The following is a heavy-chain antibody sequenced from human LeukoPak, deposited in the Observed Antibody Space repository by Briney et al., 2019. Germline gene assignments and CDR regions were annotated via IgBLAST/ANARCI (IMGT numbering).Heavy chain of an antibody. Sequence: PGGSLRLSCAASGFTFSSYGMNWVRQASGKGLEWVSYISGSSRTIYDADSVKGRFTISRDNAKNSLYLQMNSLRDEDTAVYYCARDPPRWRQNNYYYYYMDVWGKGTTVTVSS. CDR1: GFTFSSYG. V-gene: IGHV3-48*02. CDR2: ISGSSRTI. J-gene: IGHJ6*03. D-gene: IGHD5-24*01. CDR3: ARDPPRWRQNNYYYYYMDV.